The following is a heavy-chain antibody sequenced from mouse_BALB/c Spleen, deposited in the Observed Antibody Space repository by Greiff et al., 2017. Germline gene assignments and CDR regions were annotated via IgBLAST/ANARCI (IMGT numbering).Heavy chain of an antibody. Sequence: QVQLQQSGAELMKPGASVKISCKATGYTFSSYWIEWVKQRPGHGLEWIGEILPGSGSTNYHEKFKGKATFTADTSSNTAYVQLSSLTSEDSAVYYCARWRYDGPIYGMGCWGRGASVNGPS. V-gene: IGHV1-9*01. J-gene: IGHJ4*01. D-gene: IGHD2-14*01. CDR1: GYTFSSYW. CDR2: ILPGSGST. CDR3: ARWRYDGPIYGMGC.